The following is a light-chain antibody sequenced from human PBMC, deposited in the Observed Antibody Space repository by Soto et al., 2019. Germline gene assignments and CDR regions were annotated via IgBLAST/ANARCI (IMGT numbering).Light chain of an antibody. Sequence: QSVLTQPASVSGSPGQSITISCTGTSSDVGGYNYVSWYQQYSDKAPKLMIYEVSNRPSGVSNRFSGSKSGSTASLTISGLQAEDEADYYCSSYTTGSNLLFGGTLVFGGGTKVTVL. J-gene: IGLJ3*02. V-gene: IGLV2-14*01. CDR2: EVS. CDR3: SSYTTGSNLLFGGTLV. CDR1: SSDVGGYNY.